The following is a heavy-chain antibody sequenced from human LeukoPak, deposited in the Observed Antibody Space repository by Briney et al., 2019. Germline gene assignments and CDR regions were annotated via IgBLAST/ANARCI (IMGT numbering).Heavy chain of an antibody. CDR2: IYSAGNT. D-gene: IGHD6-19*01. CDR3: ARGGTPGYSSGRIDY. CDR1: GFTVSSNY. Sequence: QPGGSLRLSCVASGFTVSSNYMSWVRQAPGKGLEWVSVIYSAGNTYYADSVKGRFTISGHNSENTLYLHMNSLRVEDTAVYFCARGGTPGYSSGRIDYWGQGTLVTVSS. J-gene: IGHJ4*02. V-gene: IGHV3-53*04.